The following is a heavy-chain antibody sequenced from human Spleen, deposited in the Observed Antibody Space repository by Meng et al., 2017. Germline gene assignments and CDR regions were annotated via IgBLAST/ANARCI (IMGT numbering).Heavy chain of an antibody. J-gene: IGHJ4*02. CDR3: ATRGNPYLNC. CDR1: GYTLSSDG. V-gene: IGHV1-18*01. Sequence: QGQVGQAGAELKKPGVSVKVSCDASGYTLSSDGFSWVRQAPGQGLEWLGWINVYNGKTDYALKFQDRVTMTTDTFTNTAYMELRSLRSDDTAVYYCATRGNPYLNCWGQGTLVTVSS. CDR2: INVYNGKT.